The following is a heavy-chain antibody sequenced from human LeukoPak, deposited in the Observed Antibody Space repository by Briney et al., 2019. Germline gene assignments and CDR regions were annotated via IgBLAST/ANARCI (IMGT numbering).Heavy chain of an antibody. V-gene: IGHV3-30*18. D-gene: IGHD4-17*01. CDR2: ISYDGSNK. CDR1: GFTFSSYG. CDR3: AKDYYGDYDAFDI. J-gene: IGHJ3*02. Sequence: GGSLSSSCAASGFTFSSYGMHWVRQAPGKGLEWVAVISYDGSNKYYADSVKGRFTISRDNSKNTLYLQMNSLRAEDTAVYYCAKDYYGDYDAFDIWGQGTMVTVSS.